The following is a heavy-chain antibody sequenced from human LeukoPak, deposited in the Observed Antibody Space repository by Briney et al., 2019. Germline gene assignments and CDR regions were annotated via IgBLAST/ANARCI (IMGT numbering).Heavy chain of an antibody. V-gene: IGHV4-34*01. Sequence: SETLSLTCAVYGGSFSGYYWSWIRQPPGKGLEWIGEINHSGSTNYNPSLKSRVTMSVDTSKNLFSLKVSSVTAADTAVYYCARGRSNYYGMDVWGQGTTVTVSS. J-gene: IGHJ6*02. CDR1: GGSFSGYY. CDR2: INHSGST. CDR3: ARGRSNYYGMDV. D-gene: IGHD1-26*01.